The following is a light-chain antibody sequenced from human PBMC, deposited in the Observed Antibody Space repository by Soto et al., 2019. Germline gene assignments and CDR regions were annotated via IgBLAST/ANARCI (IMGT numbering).Light chain of an antibody. J-gene: IGKJ1*01. CDR1: QSVSSN. Sequence: EIEMTQSPATLSVSPGERATLSCRASQSVSSNLAWYQQKPGQAPRLLIYGASTRATGIPARFSGSGSGTEFTLTISSLQSEDFAVYYCQQRSNWPITFGQGTKVDIK. CDR2: GAS. V-gene: IGKV3-15*01. CDR3: QQRSNWPIT.